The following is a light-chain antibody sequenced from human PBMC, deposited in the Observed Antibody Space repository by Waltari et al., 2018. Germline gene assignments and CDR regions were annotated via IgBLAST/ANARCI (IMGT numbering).Light chain of an antibody. V-gene: IGLV3-21*04. Sequence: SYVLTQAPSVSVAPGETARITCGGNHIANKNGHWYQQKPGQAPVLVIFYDSDRPSGIPERFSGSNSGNTATLTISRAEAGDEADYYCQVWDTSIDLSVFGTGTKVTVL. CDR3: QVWDTSIDLSV. CDR1: HIANKN. J-gene: IGLJ1*01. CDR2: YDS.